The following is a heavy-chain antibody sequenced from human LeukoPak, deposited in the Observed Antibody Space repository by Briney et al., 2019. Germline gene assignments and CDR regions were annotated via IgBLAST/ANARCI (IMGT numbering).Heavy chain of an antibody. CDR1: GGSISSGSYY. V-gene: IGHV4-61*02. CDR2: IYTSGST. J-gene: IGHJ3*02. CDR3: ARVLWGYCSSTSCSGSPNAFDI. D-gene: IGHD2-2*01. Sequence: SETLSLTCTVSGGSISSGSYYWSWIRQPAGKGLEWIGRIYTSGSTNYNPSLKSRVTISVDTSKNQFYLTLSSVTAADTAMYYCARVLWGYCSSTSCSGSPNAFDIWGQGTMVTVSS.